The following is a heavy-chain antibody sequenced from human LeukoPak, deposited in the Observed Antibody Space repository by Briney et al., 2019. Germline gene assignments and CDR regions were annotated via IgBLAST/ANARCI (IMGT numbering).Heavy chain of an antibody. CDR3: ARDLKLDGSSGYYAFDI. J-gene: IGHJ3*02. Sequence: SETLSLTCTVSGGSISSYCWSWIRQPPGKGLEWIGYIYYSGSTNYNPSLKSRVTISVDTSKNQFSLKLSSVTAADTAVYYCARDLKLDGSSGYYAFDIWGQGTMVTVSS. CDR2: IYYSGST. V-gene: IGHV4-59*01. CDR1: GGSISSYC. D-gene: IGHD3-22*01.